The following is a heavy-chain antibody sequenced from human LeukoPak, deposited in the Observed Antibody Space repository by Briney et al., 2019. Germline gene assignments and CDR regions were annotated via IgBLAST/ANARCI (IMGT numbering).Heavy chain of an antibody. Sequence: PSETLSLTCTVSGDSISGSTYYWGWIRQPPEKGLEWIGTIYYTGSTYYNPSLESRVTISVDTSKNQFSLKLSSVTAADTAVYYCARVQWEPRYYINYFDYWGQGTLVTVSS. V-gene: IGHV4-39*07. CDR3: ARVQWEPRYYINYFDY. CDR2: IYYTGST. J-gene: IGHJ4*02. CDR1: GDSISGSTYY. D-gene: IGHD1-26*01.